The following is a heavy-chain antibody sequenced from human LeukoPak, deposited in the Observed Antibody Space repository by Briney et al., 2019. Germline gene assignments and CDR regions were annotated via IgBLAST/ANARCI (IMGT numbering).Heavy chain of an antibody. V-gene: IGHV3-21*01. D-gene: IGHD6-19*01. CDR1: GVTFSSYS. CDR2: ISSSSSYI. J-gene: IGHJ2*01. CDR3: ARERSRGIAVAGGGHWYFDL. Sequence: GGSLRLSCAASGVTFSSYSMNWVRQAPGKGLEGVSSISSSSSYIYYADSVKGRFTISRDNPKNSLYLQINSLRAQDPAVYYCARERSRGIAVAGGGHWYFDLWGRGTLVTVSS.